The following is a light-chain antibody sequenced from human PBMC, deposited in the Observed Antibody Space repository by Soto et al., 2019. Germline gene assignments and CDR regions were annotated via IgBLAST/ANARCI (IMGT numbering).Light chain of an antibody. CDR1: QSISEY. Sequence: DIQMTQSPSSLSASVGERVTITCRASQSISEYLNWYQQKPGKAPKLVIFSASTLQRGVPVRFSGSGSWTEFTLTISSLEAEDFGTYYCQQGYSTPLTFGGGTKVEI. V-gene: IGKV1-39*01. CDR2: SAS. CDR3: QQGYSTPLT. J-gene: IGKJ4*01.